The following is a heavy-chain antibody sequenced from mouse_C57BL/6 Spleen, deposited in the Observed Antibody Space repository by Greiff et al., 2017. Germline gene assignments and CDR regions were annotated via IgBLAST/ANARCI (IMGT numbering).Heavy chain of an antibody. CDR3: ARDRYYGSSYRYFDV. Sequence: VQLQESGPGLVKPSQSLSLTCSVTGYSITSGYYWNWIRQFPGNKLEWMGYISYDGSNNYNPSLKNRISITRDTSKNQFFLKLNSVTTEDTATYYCARDRYYGSSYRYFDVWGTGTTVTVSS. D-gene: IGHD1-1*01. CDR2: ISYDGSN. CDR1: GYSITSGYY. J-gene: IGHJ1*03. V-gene: IGHV3-6*01.